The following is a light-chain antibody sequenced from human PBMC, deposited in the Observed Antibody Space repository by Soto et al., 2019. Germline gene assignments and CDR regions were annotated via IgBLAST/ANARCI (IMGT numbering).Light chain of an antibody. J-gene: IGKJ2*02. Sequence: AIRMTQSPSSLSASTGDRVTITCRASQGISSYLAWYQQKPGKAPKLLIYAASSLQSGVPSRFSGSGSGTDFTLTISCLQSEDLATCYCQQYYSYPCTFGQGTKLEI. CDR2: AAS. V-gene: IGKV1-8*01. CDR1: QGISSY. CDR3: QQYYSYPCT.